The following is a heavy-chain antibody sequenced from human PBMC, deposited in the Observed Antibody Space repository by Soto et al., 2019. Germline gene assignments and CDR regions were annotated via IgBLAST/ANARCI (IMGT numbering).Heavy chain of an antibody. CDR3: AKVHDYGDYVHYGMDV. J-gene: IGHJ6*02. V-gene: IGHV3-30*18. D-gene: IGHD4-17*01. CDR2: ISYDGSNK. Sequence: GGSLRLSCAASGFTFSSYGMHWVRQAPGKGLEWVAVISYDGSNKYYADSVKGRFTISRDNSKNTLYLQMNSLRAEDTAVYYCAKVHDYGDYVHYGMDVWGQGTTVTVSS. CDR1: GFTFSSYG.